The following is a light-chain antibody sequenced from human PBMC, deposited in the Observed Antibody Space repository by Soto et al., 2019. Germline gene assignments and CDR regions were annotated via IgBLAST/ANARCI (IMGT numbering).Light chain of an antibody. V-gene: IGLV2-23*01. Sequence: QSALTQPASVSGSPGQSITISCTGTSSDVGSYNLVSWYQQHPGKAPKLMIYEGSKRPSGVSNRFSGSKCGNTASLTIYGLQAEDEADYCCCSYAGSSTYVFGTGTKVSVL. CDR3: CSYAGSSTYV. CDR2: EGS. J-gene: IGLJ1*01. CDR1: SSDVGSYNL.